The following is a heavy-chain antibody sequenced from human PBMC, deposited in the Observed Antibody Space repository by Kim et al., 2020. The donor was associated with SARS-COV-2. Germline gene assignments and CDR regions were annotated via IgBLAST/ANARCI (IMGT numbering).Heavy chain of an antibody. Sequence: SETLSLTCVVSGASISSSSCWSWVRQPPGKGLEWIVEVDHSGTTSYNVSLKSRVTISVDKSKNQFSLRLNSVSAADTAVYYCARGVSSAWTLRAWFDPWG. V-gene: IGHV4-4*02. J-gene: IGHJ5*02. D-gene: IGHD3-22*01. CDR3: ARGVSSAWTLRAWFDP. CDR1: GASISSSSC. CDR2: VDHSGTT.